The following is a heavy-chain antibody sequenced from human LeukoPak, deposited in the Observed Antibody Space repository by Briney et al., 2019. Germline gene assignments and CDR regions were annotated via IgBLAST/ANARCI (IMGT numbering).Heavy chain of an antibody. CDR1: GSTFSRHS. J-gene: IGHJ3*02. D-gene: IGHD4-11*01. V-gene: IGHV3-21*01. Sequence: PGGSLRLSCAASGSTFSRHSMNWVRQAPGKGLEWVSYISSGSSYIYYADSVKGRFTISRDSAENSLYLQMNSLRGEDTAVYYCARGGLNYADASDIWGQGTMVTVSS. CDR3: ARGGLNYADASDI. CDR2: ISSGSSYI.